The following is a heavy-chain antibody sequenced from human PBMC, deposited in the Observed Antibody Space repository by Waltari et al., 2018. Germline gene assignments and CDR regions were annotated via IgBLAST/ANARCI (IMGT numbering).Heavy chain of an antibody. Sequence: QVQLVESGGGVVQPGRSLRLSCAASGFTFSTYALHWVRLAPGKGLEWVAVILHDGSNKYYADSVKGRFTISRDNSKNTLYLQMNSLRAEDTATYFCARDRQSGGFRYDYWGQGTLVTVSS. CDR3: ARDRQSGGFRYDY. CDR2: ILHDGSNK. D-gene: IGHD1-1*01. J-gene: IGHJ4*02. CDR1: GFTFSTYA. V-gene: IGHV3-30*01.